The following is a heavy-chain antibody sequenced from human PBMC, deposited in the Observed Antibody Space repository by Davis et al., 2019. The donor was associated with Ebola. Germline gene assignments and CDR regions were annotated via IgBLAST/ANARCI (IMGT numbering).Heavy chain of an antibody. CDR1: GFTFSNYW. CDR2: INEDGTEE. J-gene: IGHJ4*02. CDR3: GRDRPRDY. V-gene: IGHV3-7*01. Sequence: PGGSLRLSCAASGFTFSNYWMSWLRQAPRRGLEWVANINEDGTEEYYVDSVKGRFTISRDNAKNSLYLQMNSLRAEDTAVYYCGRDRPRDYWGQGSLVTVSS.